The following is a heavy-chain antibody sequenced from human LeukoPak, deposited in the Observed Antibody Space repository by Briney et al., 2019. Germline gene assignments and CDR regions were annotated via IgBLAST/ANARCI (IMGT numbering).Heavy chain of an antibody. CDR2: INSDGSST. D-gene: IGHD2-2*01. J-gene: IGHJ5*02. CDR1: GFTFSSYW. Sequence: PGGSLRLSCAASGFTFSSYWMHWVRQAPGKGLVWVSRINSDGSSTSYADSVKGRFTISRDNAKNTLYLQMNSLRAEDTAVYYCARGGSSTSSINAYNWFDPWGQGTLVTVSS. CDR3: ARGGSSTSSINAYNWFDP. V-gene: IGHV3-74*01.